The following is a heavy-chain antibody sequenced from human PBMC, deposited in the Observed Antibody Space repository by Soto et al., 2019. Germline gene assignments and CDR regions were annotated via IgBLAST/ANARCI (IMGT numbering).Heavy chain of an antibody. D-gene: IGHD2-15*01. J-gene: IGHJ5*02. CDR1: GGSISSGGYY. CDR3: ARGGSPVHPHNWFDP. V-gene: IGHV4-31*03. CDR2: IYYSGST. Sequence: KPSETLSLTCTVSGGSISSGGYYWSWIRQHPGKGLEWIGYIYYSGSTYYNPSLKSRVTISVDTSKNQFSLKLSSVTAADTAVYYCARGGSPVHPHNWFDPWGQGTLVTVSS.